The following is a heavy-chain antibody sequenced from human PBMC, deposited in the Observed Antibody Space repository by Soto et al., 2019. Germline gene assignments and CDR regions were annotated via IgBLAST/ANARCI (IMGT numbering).Heavy chain of an antibody. D-gene: IGHD3-3*01. CDR1: GFSLSTSGVG. CDR3: ACYDFWNGYSYDGFDP. CDR2: IYWDDDK. Sequence: GPTLVNPTQTLTLTCTFSGFSLSTSGVGVGWIRQPPGKALEWLALIYWDDDKRYSPSLKSRLTITKDTTKNQVVLTMTNMDPVDTATYYCACYDFWNGYSYDGFDPCAQVNLVTVS. J-gene: IGHJ5*01. V-gene: IGHV2-5*02.